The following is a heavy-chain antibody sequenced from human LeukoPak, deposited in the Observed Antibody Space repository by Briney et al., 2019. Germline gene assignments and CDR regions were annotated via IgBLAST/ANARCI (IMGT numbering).Heavy chain of an antibody. D-gene: IGHD6-19*01. CDR1: GFTLNDYG. Sequence: GGSLRLSCATSGFTLNDYGMSWVRQAPGKGLEWVSGITWNGGSTNYADSVKGRFTVSRDNAKNSLFLQMNSLRAEDTALYYCAGGNQWLIYWGQGTLVTVSS. CDR3: AGGNQWLIY. CDR2: ITWNGGST. V-gene: IGHV3-20*04. J-gene: IGHJ4*02.